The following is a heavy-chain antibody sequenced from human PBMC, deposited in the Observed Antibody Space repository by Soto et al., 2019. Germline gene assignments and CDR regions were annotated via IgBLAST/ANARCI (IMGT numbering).Heavy chain of an antibody. Sequence: EVHLLESGGGLVQPGGSLRLSCTASGFTFSSYAMTWVRQAPGRGLEGVSGITASGGRTYYADSVKGRFTISRDNSKSTLYLQMNSLRAEDTAVYYCAKDTRYCDYVRWFDSWGQGTLVPVSS. CDR1: GFTFSSYA. CDR2: ITASGGRT. CDR3: AKDTRYCDYVRWFDS. D-gene: IGHD4-17*01. V-gene: IGHV3-23*01. J-gene: IGHJ5*01.